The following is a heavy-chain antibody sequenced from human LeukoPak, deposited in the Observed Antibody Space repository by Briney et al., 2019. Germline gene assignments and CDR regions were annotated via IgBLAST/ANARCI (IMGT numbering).Heavy chain of an antibody. D-gene: IGHD3-22*01. CDR3: ATDYYDSSGYYLDAFDI. CDR1: GYTLTELS. Sequence: ASVKVSCKVSGYTLTELSMHWVRQAPGKGLEWMGGFDPEDGEIIYAQKFQGRVTMTEDTSTDTAYMELSSLRSEDTAVYYCATDYYDSSGYYLDAFDIWGQGTMVTVST. CDR2: FDPEDGEI. V-gene: IGHV1-24*01. J-gene: IGHJ3*02.